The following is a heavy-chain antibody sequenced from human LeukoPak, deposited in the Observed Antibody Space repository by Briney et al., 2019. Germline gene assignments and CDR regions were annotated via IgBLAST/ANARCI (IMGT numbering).Heavy chain of an antibody. CDR1: GGSFSGYY. V-gene: IGHV4-34*01. D-gene: IGHD3-22*01. CDR3: ARRYYELIYYYYGMDV. CDR2: INHSGST. J-gene: IGHJ6*04. Sequence: SEALSLTCAVYGGSFSGYYWSWIRQPPGKGLEWIGEINHSGSTNYNPSLKSRVTISVDTSKNQFSLKLSSVTAADTAVYYCARRYYELIYYYYGMDVWGKGTTVTVSS.